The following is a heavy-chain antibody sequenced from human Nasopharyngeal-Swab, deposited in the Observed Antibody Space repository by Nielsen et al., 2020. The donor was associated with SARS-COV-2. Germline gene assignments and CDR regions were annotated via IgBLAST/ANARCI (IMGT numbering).Heavy chain of an antibody. Sequence: GESLKISCAASGFTFSSYWMSWVRQAPGKGLEWVANIKQDGSEKYYVDSVKGRFTISRDNAKNSLYLQMNSLRAEDTAVYYCARDDDFWSGYSNGMDVWGQGTTVTASS. CDR2: IKQDGSEK. CDR1: GFTFSSYW. D-gene: IGHD3-3*01. V-gene: IGHV3-7*01. CDR3: ARDDDFWSGYSNGMDV. J-gene: IGHJ6*02.